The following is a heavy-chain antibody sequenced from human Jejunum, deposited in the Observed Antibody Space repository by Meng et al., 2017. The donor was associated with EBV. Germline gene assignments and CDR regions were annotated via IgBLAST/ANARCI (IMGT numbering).Heavy chain of an antibody. Sequence: EVQRVVSGGGLFPPGGSLSLSCAASGFTFSTYWMHWVRQTPGKGLEWVSRINNDGSTTQYADSVRGRFTISRDNAKSTLYLQMNSLTAEDTAVYYCARNYRDYWGQGTLVTVSS. V-gene: IGHV3-74*03. CDR3: ARNYRDY. CDR1: GFTFSTYW. CDR2: INNDGSTT. D-gene: IGHD4-11*01. J-gene: IGHJ4*02.